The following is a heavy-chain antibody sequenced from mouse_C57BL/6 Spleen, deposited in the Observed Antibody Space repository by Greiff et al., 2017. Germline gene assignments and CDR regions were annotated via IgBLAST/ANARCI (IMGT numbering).Heavy chain of an antibody. Sequence: QVQLQQPGAELVMPGASVTLSCKASGYTFTSYWMHWVKQRPGPGLAWIGEIDPSDSYTNYNQKFKGKSTLTLDKSSSTAYMQLSSLTSEDSAVYYCARGEHDGYGYSDYWGQGTTRTVSS. CDR3: ARGEHDGYGYSDY. V-gene: IGHV1-69*01. J-gene: IGHJ2*01. D-gene: IGHD2-3*01. CDR1: GYTFTSYW. CDR2: IDPSDSYT.